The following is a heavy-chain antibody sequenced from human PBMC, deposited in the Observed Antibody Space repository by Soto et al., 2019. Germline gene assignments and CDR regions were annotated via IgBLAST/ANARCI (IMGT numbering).Heavy chain of an antibody. D-gene: IGHD1-26*01. CDR1: GFTFSSYA. J-gene: IGHJ4*02. Sequence: QVQLVESGGGVVQPGRSLRLSCAASGFTFSSYAMHWVRQAPGKGLEWVAVISYDGSNKYYADSVKGRFIISRDNSKNTLYLQMNSLRAEDTAVYYCATFIVGATNFDYWGQGTLVTVSS. V-gene: IGHV3-30-3*01. CDR2: ISYDGSNK. CDR3: ATFIVGATNFDY.